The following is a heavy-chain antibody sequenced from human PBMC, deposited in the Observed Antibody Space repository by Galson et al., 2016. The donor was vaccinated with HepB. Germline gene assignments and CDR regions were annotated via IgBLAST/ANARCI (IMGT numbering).Heavy chain of an antibody. J-gene: IGHJ3*02. D-gene: IGHD1-20*01. CDR2: IYYGGTT. CDR1: GYTFTSYT. Sequence: SCKASGYTFTSYTMHWVRQAPGQTLEWIGYIYYGGTTNYNPSLKSRVIISVDTLKNQFSLKLSSVAAADTAVYYCARQYKWNRRAPFDIWGQGTMVTVSS. CDR3: ARQYKWNRRAPFDI. V-gene: IGHV4-59*08.